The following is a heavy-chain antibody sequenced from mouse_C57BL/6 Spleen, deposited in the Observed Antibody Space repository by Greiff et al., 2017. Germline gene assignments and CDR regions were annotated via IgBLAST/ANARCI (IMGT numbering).Heavy chain of an antibody. CDR3: TRNHYGNYGDMDY. CDR2: IDPETGGT. V-gene: IGHV1-15*01. Sequence: QVQLQQSGAELVRPGASVTLSCKASGYTFTDYEMHWVKQTPVHGLEWIGAIDPETGGTAYNQKFEGKAILTADKSSSTAYMELRSLTSEDSAVYYCTRNHYGNYGDMDYWGQGTSVTVSS. D-gene: IGHD2-1*01. CDR1: GYTFTDYE. J-gene: IGHJ4*01.